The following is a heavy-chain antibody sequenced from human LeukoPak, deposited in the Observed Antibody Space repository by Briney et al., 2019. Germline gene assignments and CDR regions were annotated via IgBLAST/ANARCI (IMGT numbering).Heavy chain of an antibody. V-gene: IGHV3-30*04. CDR1: GFFFSNYA. Sequence: PGRSLRLSCPASGFFFSNYAMHWVRQAPGKGLEWVALISYDGSDKYSADSVKGRFTISRDNSKNTLYLQMNSLRAEDTAVYYCARAPYWNDEFDYWGQGTLVTVSS. CDR3: ARAPYWNDEFDY. D-gene: IGHD1-1*01. CDR2: ISYDGSDK. J-gene: IGHJ4*02.